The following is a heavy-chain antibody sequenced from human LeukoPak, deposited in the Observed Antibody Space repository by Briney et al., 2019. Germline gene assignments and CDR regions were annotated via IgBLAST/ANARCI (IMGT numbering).Heavy chain of an antibody. CDR3: ARAQTTLLLDY. Sequence: GTSVNVSCNTSAYIFTSYGIIWVRQAPGQGLHWIGWISAHNGNTNYAQKLQGRVTMTTDTSTSTVYMELRSLRSDDTAVYYCARAQTTLLLDYWGQGTLVTVSS. V-gene: IGHV1-18*01. CDR2: ISAHNGNT. CDR1: AYIFTSYG. J-gene: IGHJ4*02. D-gene: IGHD4-11*01.